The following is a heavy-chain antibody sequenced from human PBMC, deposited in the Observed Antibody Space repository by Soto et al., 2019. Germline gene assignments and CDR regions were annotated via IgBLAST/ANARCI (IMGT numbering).Heavy chain of an antibody. CDR2: INAGNGNT. V-gene: IGHV1-3*01. CDR3: ASATLIVGANLPHY. CDR1: GYTFTSYA. Sequence: QVQLVQSGAEVKKPGASVKVSCKASGYTFTSYAMHWVRQAPGQRLEWMGWINAGNGNTKYSQKFQGRVTITRDTSASTAYMELSSMRSEDTAVYYCASATLIVGANLPHYWGQGTLVTVSS. D-gene: IGHD1-26*01. J-gene: IGHJ4*02.